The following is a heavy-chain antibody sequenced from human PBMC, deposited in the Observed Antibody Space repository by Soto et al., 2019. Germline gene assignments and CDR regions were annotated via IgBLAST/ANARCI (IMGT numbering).Heavy chain of an antibody. J-gene: IGHJ5*02. Sequence: SETLSLTCTVSGGSISSSSYYWGWIRQPPGKGLEWIGSIYYSGSTYYNPSLKSRVTISVDTSKNQFSLKLSSVTAADTAVYYCARRLGYCSGGSCYPEPNNWFDPWGQGTLVTVSS. V-gene: IGHV4-39*01. D-gene: IGHD2-15*01. CDR2: IYYSGST. CDR1: GGSISSSSYY. CDR3: ARRLGYCSGGSCYPEPNNWFDP.